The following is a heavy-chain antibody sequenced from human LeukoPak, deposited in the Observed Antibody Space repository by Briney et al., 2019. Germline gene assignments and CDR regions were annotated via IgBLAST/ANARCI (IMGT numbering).Heavy chain of an antibody. D-gene: IGHD2-21*02. CDR1: GGSISSSSYY. J-gene: IGHJ4*02. V-gene: IGHV4-39*01. CDR3: ARQVTAILFDY. CDR2: LYYSGST. Sequence: SETLSLTCTVSGGSISSSSYYWDWIRQPPGKGLEWIGRLYYSGSTSYNPSLKSRVTISVDTSKNQFSLKLNPVTAADTAVYYCARQVTAILFDYWGQGTLVTVSS.